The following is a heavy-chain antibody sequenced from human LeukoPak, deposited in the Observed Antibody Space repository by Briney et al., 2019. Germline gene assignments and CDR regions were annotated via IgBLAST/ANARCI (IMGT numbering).Heavy chain of an antibody. CDR2: INHSGST. Sequence: SETLSLTCAVYGGSFSGYYWSWIRQPPGKGLEWIGEINHSGSTNYNPSLKSRVTISVDTSKNQFSLKLSSVTAADTAVYYCARSPDYSNYVHLFDYWGQGTLVTVSS. CDR3: ARSPDYSNYVHLFDY. J-gene: IGHJ4*02. V-gene: IGHV4-34*01. D-gene: IGHD4-4*01. CDR1: GGSFSGYY.